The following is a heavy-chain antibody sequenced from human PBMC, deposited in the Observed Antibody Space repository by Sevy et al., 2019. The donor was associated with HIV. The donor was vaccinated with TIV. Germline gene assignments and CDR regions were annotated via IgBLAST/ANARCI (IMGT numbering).Heavy chain of an antibody. D-gene: IGHD3-22*01. CDR1: GFTFGDYA. J-gene: IGHJ4*02. CDR3: TGSSSGYSANFDY. Sequence: GGSLRLSCTASGFTFGDYAMSWVRQAPGKGLEWVGFIRSKAYGGTTEYAASVKGRFTISRDDSKSIAYLQMNSLKTEDTAVYYCTGSSSGYSANFDYWGQGTLVTVSS. V-gene: IGHV3-49*04. CDR2: IRSKAYGGTT.